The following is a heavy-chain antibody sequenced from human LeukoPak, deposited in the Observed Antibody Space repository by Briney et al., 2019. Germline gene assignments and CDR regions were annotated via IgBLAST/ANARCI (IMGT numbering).Heavy chain of an antibody. Sequence: GGSLRLSCAASGFTFSSYTMIWVRQAPGKGLEWVSSITSSSSYIYYADSVKGRFTISRDSAKNSLYLQMNSLRAEDTAVYYCARVWYQRIDYWGQGTLVTVSS. V-gene: IGHV3-21*01. CDR2: ITSSSSYI. CDR3: ARVWYQRIDY. CDR1: GFTFSSYT. J-gene: IGHJ4*02. D-gene: IGHD2-2*01.